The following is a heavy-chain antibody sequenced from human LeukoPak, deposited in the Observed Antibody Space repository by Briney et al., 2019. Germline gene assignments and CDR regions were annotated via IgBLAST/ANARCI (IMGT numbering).Heavy chain of an antibody. CDR3: ARKRYYGSGRAAFDY. CDR1: GYSISSGYY. CDR2: IYHSGST. Sequence: PSETLSLTCTVSGYSISSGYYWGWIRQPPGKGLEWIGSIYHSGSTYYNPSLKSRVTISVDTSKNQFSLKLSSVTAADTAVYYCARKRYYGSGRAAFDYWGQGTLVTVTS. D-gene: IGHD3-10*01. V-gene: IGHV4-38-2*02. J-gene: IGHJ4*02.